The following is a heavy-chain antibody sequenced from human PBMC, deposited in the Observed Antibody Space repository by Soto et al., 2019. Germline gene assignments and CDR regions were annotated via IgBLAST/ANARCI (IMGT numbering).Heavy chain of an antibody. CDR3: AKDIQGTAVFYYYMDV. CDR1: GFTFDDYA. CDR2: ISWNSGSI. Sequence: EVQLVESGGGLVQPGRSLRLSCAASGFTFDDYAMHWVRQAPGKGLEWVSGISWNSGSIGYADSVKGRFTISRDNAKNSLYLLMNSLRAEDTALYYCAKDIQGTAVFYYYMDVWGKGTTVTVSS. D-gene: IGHD2-21*02. V-gene: IGHV3-9*01. J-gene: IGHJ6*03.